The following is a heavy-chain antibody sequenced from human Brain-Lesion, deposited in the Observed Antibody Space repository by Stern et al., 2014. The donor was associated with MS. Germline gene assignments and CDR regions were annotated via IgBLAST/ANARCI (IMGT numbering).Heavy chain of an antibody. D-gene: IGHD2-15*01. CDR1: GGSVSSTSYA. CDR2: IYYSGDT. V-gene: IGHV4-39*01. Sequence: VQLLESGPGLVKPSETLSLTCTVAGGSVSSTSYAWAWIRQPPGKGLEWIGTIYYSGDTYYSPSLKSRLTISLDTSKNPFSLQLRSGTAADTAVYYCAGEEDIRYCSGGSCTGNWFDPWGQGTLVTVSS. CDR3: AGEEDIRYCSGGSCTGNWFDP. J-gene: IGHJ5*02.